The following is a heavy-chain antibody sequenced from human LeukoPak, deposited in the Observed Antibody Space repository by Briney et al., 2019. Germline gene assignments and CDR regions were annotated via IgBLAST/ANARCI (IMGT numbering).Heavy chain of an antibody. J-gene: IGHJ4*02. CDR2: ISGSGGST. CDR3: AKVPFLTTLWSFDY. Sequence: PGGSLRLSCAASGFTFSSYAMSWVRQAPGKGLEWVTAISGSGGSTYYADSVKGRFTISRDNSKNTLYLQMNSLRAEDTAVYYCAKVPFLTTLWSFDYWGQGTLVTVSS. V-gene: IGHV3-23*01. D-gene: IGHD3-10*02. CDR1: GFTFSSYA.